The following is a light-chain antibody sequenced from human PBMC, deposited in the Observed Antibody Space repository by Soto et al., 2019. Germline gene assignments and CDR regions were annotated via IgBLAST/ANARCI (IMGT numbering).Light chain of an antibody. Sequence: EIVMTQSPATLSVSPGERATLSCRASQSVSSNLAWYQHKPGQAPRLLIYGASTGPTGIPARFSGSGSGTEFTLTISSLQSEDFAVYYCQQYNNWPPLTFGGGTKVEI. J-gene: IGKJ4*01. V-gene: IGKV3-15*01. CDR1: QSVSSN. CDR2: GAS. CDR3: QQYNNWPPLT.